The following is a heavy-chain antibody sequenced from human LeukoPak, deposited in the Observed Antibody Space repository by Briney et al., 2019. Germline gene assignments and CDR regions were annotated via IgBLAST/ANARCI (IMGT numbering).Heavy chain of an antibody. CDR2: ISGSGGVT. V-gene: IGHV3-23*01. J-gene: IGHJ4*02. CDR1: GFMFSASA. Sequence: PGGSLRLSCATSGFMFSASAMTWVRQAPGKGLDWVSDISGSGGVTYYADSVKGRFTISRDNPKSALYLQMNSLKAEDTALYFCAKLRTTVLSPADFWGQGALVTVSS. CDR3: AKLRTTVLSPADF. D-gene: IGHD4-23*01.